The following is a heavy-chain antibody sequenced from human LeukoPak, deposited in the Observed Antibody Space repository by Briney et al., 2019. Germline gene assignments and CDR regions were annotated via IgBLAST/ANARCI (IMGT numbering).Heavy chain of an antibody. D-gene: IGHD2-21*02. CDR1: GFTFSGFA. J-gene: IGHJ6*03. Sequence: GGSLRLSCAASGFTFSGFAMHWVRQAAGKGREGVGRIRSKANSYATAYAASVKGRFTIARDDSKNTAYLQMNSLKTEDTAVYYCTRLGDDYYYYYYMDVWGKGTTVTVSS. CDR3: TRLGDDYYYYYYMDV. V-gene: IGHV3-73*01. CDR2: IRSKANSYAT.